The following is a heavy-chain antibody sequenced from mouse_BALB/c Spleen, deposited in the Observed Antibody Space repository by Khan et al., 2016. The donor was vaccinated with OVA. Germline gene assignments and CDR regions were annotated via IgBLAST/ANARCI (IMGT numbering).Heavy chain of an antibody. CDR3: ARVGYSGTMDY. CDR2: INTYTGEP. D-gene: IGHD2-14*01. CDR1: GYTFTTYG. Sequence: VQLQESGPELKKPGVTVKISCKASGYTFTTYGMNWVKQAPGKGLKWMGWINTYTGEPTYVDDFKGRFAFSLATSASTAYLQINNLKNEDTATYCCARVGYSGTMDYWGQGTSVTVSS. J-gene: IGHJ4*01. V-gene: IGHV9-3-1*01.